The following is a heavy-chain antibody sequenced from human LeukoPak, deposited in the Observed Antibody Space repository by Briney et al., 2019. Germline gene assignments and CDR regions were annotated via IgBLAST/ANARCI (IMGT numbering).Heavy chain of an antibody. J-gene: IGHJ5*02. Sequence: ASVKVSCKASGYTFTSYYMHWVRQAPGQGLGWMGIINPSGTGTSYAQKFQGRVTMSRDTSTSTLYMELSSLRSEDTAFYYCATDHSRANTAWWFDPWGQGTLVTVSS. D-gene: IGHD2-21*02. CDR3: ATDHSRANTAWWFDP. CDR1: GYTFTSYY. CDR2: INPSGTGT. V-gene: IGHV1-46*01.